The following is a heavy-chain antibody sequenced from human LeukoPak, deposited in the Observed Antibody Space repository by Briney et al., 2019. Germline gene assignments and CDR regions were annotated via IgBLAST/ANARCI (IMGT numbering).Heavy chain of an antibody. D-gene: IGHD1-26*01. CDR3: ARDQFSGSLDY. CDR2: IYSGGST. Sequence: GGSLRLSCAASGFTVSSNYMSWVRQAPGKGLEWVSVIYSGGSTYYADSVKGRFTISRDNSKNTLYLQMNSLRAEDTAVYYCARDQFSGSLDYWGQGTLVTVSS. J-gene: IGHJ4*02. CDR1: GFTVSSNY. V-gene: IGHV3-53*01.